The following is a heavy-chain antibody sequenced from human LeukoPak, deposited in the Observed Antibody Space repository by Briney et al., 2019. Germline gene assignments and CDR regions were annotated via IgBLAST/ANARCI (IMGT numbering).Heavy chain of an antibody. D-gene: IGHD2-15*01. CDR2: MNPNTGNT. CDR3: ARGAPGSYCSGGSCPYFDY. CDR1: GYTFIGYD. V-gene: IGHV1-8*01. Sequence: GASVKVSCKASGYTFIGYDINWVRQATGQGLEWMGWMNPNTGNTGYAQKFRGGVTMTRNTSMSTASMELSSLTSEDTALYYCARGAPGSYCSGGSCPYFDYWGQGTLVSVSS. J-gene: IGHJ4*02.